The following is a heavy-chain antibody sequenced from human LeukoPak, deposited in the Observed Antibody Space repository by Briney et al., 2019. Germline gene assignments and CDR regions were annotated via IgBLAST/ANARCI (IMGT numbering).Heavy chain of an antibody. V-gene: IGHV3-30*03. D-gene: IGHD2-21*02. CDR3: ARDLRIVVVTAISY. CDR2: ISYDGSNK. J-gene: IGHJ4*02. Sequence: PGGSLRLSCAASGFTFSNAWMSWVRQAPGKGLEWVAVISYDGSNKYYADSVKGRFTISRDNSKNTLYLQMNSLRAEDTAVYYCARDLRIVVVTAISYWGQGTLVTVSS. CDR1: GFTFSNAW.